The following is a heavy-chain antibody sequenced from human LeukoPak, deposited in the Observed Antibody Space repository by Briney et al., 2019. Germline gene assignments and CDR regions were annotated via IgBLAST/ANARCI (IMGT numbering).Heavy chain of an antibody. CDR2: ISAYNGNT. Sequence: ASVKVSCKASGYTSTSYGISWVRQAPGQGLEWMGWISAYNGNTNYAQKLQGRVTMTTDTSTSTAYMELRSLRSDDTAVYYCARVITWDYGDYGGWFDPWGQGTLVTVSS. J-gene: IGHJ5*02. V-gene: IGHV1-18*01. D-gene: IGHD4-17*01. CDR1: GYTSTSYG. CDR3: ARVITWDYGDYGGWFDP.